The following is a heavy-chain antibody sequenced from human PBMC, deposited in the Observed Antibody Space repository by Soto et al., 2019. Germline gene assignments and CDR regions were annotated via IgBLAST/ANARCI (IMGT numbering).Heavy chain of an antibody. CDR3: AHSPSTVTGNWFDP. Sequence: QITLKESGPTLVKPTQTLTLTCTFSGFSLSTSGVGVGWIRQPPGKALEWLALIYWDDDKRYSPSLKSRHTITKDTSKNQVVLTMTNMDPVDTATYYCAHSPSTVTGNWFDPWGQGTLVTVSS. D-gene: IGHD4-17*01. J-gene: IGHJ5*02. V-gene: IGHV2-5*02. CDR1: GFSLSTSGVG. CDR2: IYWDDDK.